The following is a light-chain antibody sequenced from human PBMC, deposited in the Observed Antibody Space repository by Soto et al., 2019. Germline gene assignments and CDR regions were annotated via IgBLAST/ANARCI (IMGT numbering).Light chain of an antibody. V-gene: IGKV1-39*01. CDR2: GAS. J-gene: IGKJ5*01. Sequence: DVQMTQSPASLSASVGDRVSIACRAGQPIADYLNWDQQKPGEAPKVLIFGASSLRSGVPSRFSGSGYGTDFTLTINNLQPEDFATYYCQQTHAVPLTFGQGTRL. CDR1: QPIADY. CDR3: QQTHAVPLT.